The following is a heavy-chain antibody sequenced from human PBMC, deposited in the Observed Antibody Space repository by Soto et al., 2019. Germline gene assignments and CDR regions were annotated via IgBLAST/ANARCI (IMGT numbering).Heavy chain of an antibody. J-gene: IGHJ4*02. V-gene: IGHV1-2*04. D-gene: IGHD3-10*01. CDR3: ARSPWFGESTYFDC. CDR1: GYTFTDYY. CDR2: INSNSGGA. Sequence: QVQLVQSGAEVKKPGASVKVSCKASGYTFTDYYMHWVRQAPGQGLEWMGWINSNSGGANYAHKFQGWVTMTRDTSFSTIYMELSRLRSDDTAVYFCARSPWFGESTYFDCWGQGSLVTVSS.